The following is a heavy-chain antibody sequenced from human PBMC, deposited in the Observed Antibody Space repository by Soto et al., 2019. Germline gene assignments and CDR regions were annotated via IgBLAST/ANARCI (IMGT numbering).Heavy chain of an antibody. Sequence: PGGSLRLSCAASKFTFSSYWMSWVRQAPGKGLEWVAAIKQDGSEKYYVDSVKGRFTISRDIAKNSLYLQMNSLRAEDTAIYYCARDSGYNYAFWSGYYKRVDLFDYWGQGTLVTVSS. CDR3: ARDSGYNYAFWSGYYKRVDLFDY. V-gene: IGHV3-7*01. CDR2: IKQDGSEK. D-gene: IGHD3-3*01. J-gene: IGHJ4*02. CDR1: KFTFSSYW.